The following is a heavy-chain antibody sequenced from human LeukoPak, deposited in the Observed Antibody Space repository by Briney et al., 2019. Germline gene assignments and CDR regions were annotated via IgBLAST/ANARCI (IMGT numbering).Heavy chain of an antibody. Sequence: SVKVSCKASGGTFSSYAISWVRQAPGQGLEWMGRIIPILGIANYAQKFQGRVTITADKSTSTAYMELSSLRSEDTAVYYCARGVRPKWELRGWGQGTLVTVSS. J-gene: IGHJ4*02. CDR2: IIPILGIA. D-gene: IGHD1-26*01. V-gene: IGHV1-69*04. CDR1: GGTFSSYA. CDR3: ARGVRPKWELRG.